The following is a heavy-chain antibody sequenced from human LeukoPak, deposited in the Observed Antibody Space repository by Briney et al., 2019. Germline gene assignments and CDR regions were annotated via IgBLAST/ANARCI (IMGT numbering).Heavy chain of an antibody. J-gene: IGHJ5*02. CDR1: RYTFSGLY. CDR3: VVDHYEMLTGYYGESYNWFDP. CDR2: ISPNSGGT. Sequence: GVSVKVSCKASRYTFSGLYIHWVRQAPGHRLEWMGWISPNSGGTNYAQKLQSRVTMTRDTSLSTAYIDLSRLRSDDPAVYYCVVDHYEMLTGYYGESYNWFDPWGQGTMVTVSS. V-gene: IGHV1-2*02. D-gene: IGHD3-9*01.